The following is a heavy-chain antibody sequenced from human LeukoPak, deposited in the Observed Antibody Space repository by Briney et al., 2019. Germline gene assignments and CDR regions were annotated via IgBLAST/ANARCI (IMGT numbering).Heavy chain of an antibody. Sequence: ASVKVSCKASGDTFTSYTFNWVRQAPGQGLEWMGRIIPMIDVTNYAQKFQGRVTMTADKSTSTAYTELSGLRSEDTAVYYCARRLRGAVDAFDIWGQGTLVTVS. CDR2: IIPMIDVT. CDR1: GDTFTSYT. J-gene: IGHJ3*02. V-gene: IGHV1-69*02. D-gene: IGHD4-17*01. CDR3: ARRLRGAVDAFDI.